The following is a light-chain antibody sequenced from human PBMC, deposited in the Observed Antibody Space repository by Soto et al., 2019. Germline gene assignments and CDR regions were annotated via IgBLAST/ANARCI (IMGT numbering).Light chain of an antibody. CDR1: SSDFGDYIY. CDR3: SSYTSSSTV. J-gene: IGLJ2*01. CDR2: DVR. Sequence: QSALTQPASVSGSPGQSITISCTGTSSDFGDYIYVSWYQQHPGKAPKLMIYDVRTRPSGVSNRFSGSKSGNTASLTISGLQAEDEADYYCSSYTSSSTVFGGGTNLTVL. V-gene: IGLV2-14*03.